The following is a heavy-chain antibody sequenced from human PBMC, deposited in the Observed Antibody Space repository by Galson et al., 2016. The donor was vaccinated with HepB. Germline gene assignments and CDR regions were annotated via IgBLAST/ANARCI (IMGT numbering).Heavy chain of an antibody. CDR1: GDSVSSNSAA. CDR2: TYYRSKWYN. J-gene: IGHJ4*02. Sequence: CAISGDSVSSNSAAWNWIRQSPSRGLEWLGRTYYRSKWYNDYAVSVKSRIIDNPDTSKNQFSLQLNSVTPEDTAVYYCAREIPSRGKSDYWGQGTLVTVSS. CDR3: AREIPSRGKSDY. D-gene: IGHD3-10*01. V-gene: IGHV6-1*01.